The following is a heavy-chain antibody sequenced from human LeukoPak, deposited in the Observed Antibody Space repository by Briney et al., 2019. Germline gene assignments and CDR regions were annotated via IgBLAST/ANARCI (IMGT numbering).Heavy chain of an antibody. CDR3: ARGRGIAEFSI. V-gene: IGHV1-8*02. D-gene: IGHD3-10*01. Sequence: ASVRVSCKASGYTFSNYDINWVRQATGQGLEWIGWNNPKSGNTGYAQKFQGRVTMTRVNANNTAYMELTSLTFDDTAVYYCARGRGIAEFSIWGQGTLVTVSS. CDR1: GYTFSNYD. CDR2: NNPKSGNT. J-gene: IGHJ4*02.